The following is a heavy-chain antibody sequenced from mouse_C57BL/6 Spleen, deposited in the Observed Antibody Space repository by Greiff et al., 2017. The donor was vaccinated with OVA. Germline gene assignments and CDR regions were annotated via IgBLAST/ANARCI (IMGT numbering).Heavy chain of an antibody. D-gene: IGHD1-1*01. CDR1: GYTFTSYW. V-gene: IGHV1-69*01. CDR2: IDPSDSYT. CDR3: ARGGAVCYGSSYDY. Sequence: QVQLQQPGAELVMPGASVKLSCKASGYTFTSYWMHWVKQRPGQGLEWIGEIDPSDSYTNYNQKFKGKSTLTVDKSSSTAYMQLSSLTSEDSAVYYCARGGAVCYGSSYDYWGQGTTLTVSS. J-gene: IGHJ2*01.